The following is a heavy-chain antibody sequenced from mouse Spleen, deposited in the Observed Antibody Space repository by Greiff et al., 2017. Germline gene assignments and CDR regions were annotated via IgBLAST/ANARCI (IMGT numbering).Heavy chain of an antibody. CDR2: IWSDGST. CDR3: ARNSRIGGYYFDY. CDR1: GFSLTNYA. Sequence: VKLVESGPGLVAPSQSLSITCTVSGFSLTNYAVHWVRQSPGKGLEWLGVIWSDGSTDYNAAFISRLSISKDNSKSQVFFKMNSLQADDTAIYYCARNSRIGGYYFDYWGQGTTLTVSS. V-gene: IGHV2-4-1*01. J-gene: IGHJ2*01.